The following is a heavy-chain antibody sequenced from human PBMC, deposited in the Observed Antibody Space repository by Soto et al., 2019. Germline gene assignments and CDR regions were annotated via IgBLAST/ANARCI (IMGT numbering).Heavy chain of an antibody. CDR3: ARGFHTIFGVGSSDY. V-gene: IGHV1-8*01. CDR2: MNPNSGNT. CDR1: GYTFNSYD. Sequence: QVQLVQSGAEVKKPGASVKVSCKASGYTFNSYDINWVRQATGQGLEWMGWMNPNSGNTGYAQKFQGRVTMTRNTSLSTAYMELSSLRSEYTAVYYGARGFHTIFGVGSSDYWGQGTLVTVSS. D-gene: IGHD3-3*01. J-gene: IGHJ4*02.